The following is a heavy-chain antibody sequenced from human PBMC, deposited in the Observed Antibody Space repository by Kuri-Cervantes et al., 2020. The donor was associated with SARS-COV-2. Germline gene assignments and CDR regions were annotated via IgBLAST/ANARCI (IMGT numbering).Heavy chain of an antibody. D-gene: IGHD4-23*01. CDR2: ISSSSSYI. CDR3: ARAPIYGGTFDY. J-gene: IGHJ4*02. Sequence: GESLKISCAASGFTFSSYEMNWVRQAPGKGLEWVSSISSSSSYIYYVDSVKGRFTISRDNANNSLYLQMNSLRAEDTAVYYCARAPIYGGTFDYWGQGTLVTVSS. V-gene: IGHV3-21*01. CDR1: GFTFSSYE.